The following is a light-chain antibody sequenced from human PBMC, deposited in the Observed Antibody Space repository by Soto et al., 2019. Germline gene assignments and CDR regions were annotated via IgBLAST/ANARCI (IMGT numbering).Light chain of an antibody. CDR1: SSDVGSRNL. V-gene: IGLV2-23*02. J-gene: IGLJ3*02. CDR2: EIT. Sequence: QSALTQPASVSGSPGQSVTISCTGTSSDVGSRNLVSWYQQHPGKAPKLIIYEITKWPSGVSNRFSGSKSGTTASLTIFGLQAEDEADYYCSSYEGSYTSVFGGGTKLTVL. CDR3: SSYEGSYTSV.